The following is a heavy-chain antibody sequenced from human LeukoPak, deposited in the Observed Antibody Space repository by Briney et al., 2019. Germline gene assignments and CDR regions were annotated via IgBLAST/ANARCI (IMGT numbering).Heavy chain of an antibody. J-gene: IGHJ3*01. CDR2: IGKNGAT. CDR3: ARVGHISAFDV. V-gene: IGHV3-13*04. Sequence: PGGSLMLCCAASGFTLNNYEMHWVRQPTEKSLEWVSGIGKNGATYYADSVKGRFTISRSGAENSFYLQMSSLRVGDTAVYYCARVGHISAFDVWAEGPTDSVSS. CDR1: GFTLNNYE.